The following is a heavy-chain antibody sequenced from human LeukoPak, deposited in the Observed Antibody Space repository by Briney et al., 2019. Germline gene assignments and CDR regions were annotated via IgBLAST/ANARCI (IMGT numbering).Heavy chain of an antibody. CDR3: AKGGKWELPQRVLDYFDY. CDR2: ISYDGSNK. Sequence: GGSLRLSCAASGFTFSSYGMHWVRQAPGKGLGWVAVISYDGSNKYYADSVKGRFTISRDNSKNTLYLQMNSLRAEDTAVYYCAKGGKWELPQRVLDYFDYWGQGTLVTVSS. CDR1: GFTFSSYG. V-gene: IGHV3-30*18. D-gene: IGHD1-26*01. J-gene: IGHJ4*02.